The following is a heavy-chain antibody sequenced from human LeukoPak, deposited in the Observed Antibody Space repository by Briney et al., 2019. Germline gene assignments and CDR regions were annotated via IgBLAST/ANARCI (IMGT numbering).Heavy chain of an antibody. Sequence: QSGGTLRLSCAASGFTLDDYAMHCVRHAPGKGLEWVSVISCDGGSTYYAHSVKVRFTISRDNSNNSLYLQMNSLGAEDTAVYYCAKGGLIAARRAQLGYYYMDVWGKGTTVTVSS. CDR2: ISCDGGST. D-gene: IGHD6-6*01. J-gene: IGHJ6*03. V-gene: IGHV3-43D*03. CDR3: AKGGLIAARRAQLGYYYMDV. CDR1: GFTLDDYA.